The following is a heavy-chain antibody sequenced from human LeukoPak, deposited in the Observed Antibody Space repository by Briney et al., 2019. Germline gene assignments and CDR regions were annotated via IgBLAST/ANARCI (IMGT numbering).Heavy chain of an antibody. V-gene: IGHV3-48*01. CDR1: GFTFSSYS. Sequence: GSLVLSCAASGFTFSSYSMNWVRQAPGKGLEWVSCISSSSSTIYYADSVKGRFTISRDNAKNSLYLQMNSLRAEDTAVYYCARTPRWTYYFDYWGQGTLVTVSS. CDR2: ISSSSSTI. D-gene: IGHD4-23*01. CDR3: ARTPRWTYYFDY. J-gene: IGHJ4*02.